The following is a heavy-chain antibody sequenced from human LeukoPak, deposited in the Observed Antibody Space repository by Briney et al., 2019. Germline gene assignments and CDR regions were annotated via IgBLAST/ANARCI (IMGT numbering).Heavy chain of an antibody. D-gene: IGHD4-17*01. J-gene: IGHJ4*02. CDR1: GIPFVDAW. CDR3: TWMTTVLTVDF. V-gene: IGHV3-15*01. Sequence: GGSLRLSCVLSGIPFVDAWMSWVRQTPGKGLEWIGRITKDGTTDYAAPVQGRFTISRVNSINTFYLLMNSLKIEDTAVYYCTWMTTVLTVDFWGRGTLVTVSS. CDR2: ITKDGTT.